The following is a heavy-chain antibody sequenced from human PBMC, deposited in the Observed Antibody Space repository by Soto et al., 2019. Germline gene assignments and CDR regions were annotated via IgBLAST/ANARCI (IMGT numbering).Heavy chain of an antibody. Sequence: VESGGGLVQPGGSLRLSCTASGFTLSSYSMNWVRQAPGKGPEWVSHISSNSDTVDYADSVKGRFTISRDNARNSLSLQMNSLRAEDTAVYYCARVGLKFLLGGEFFQVWGQGTLVTVSS. V-gene: IGHV3-48*01. CDR3: ARVGLKFLLGGEFFQV. D-gene: IGHD3-16*01. CDR1: GFTLSSYS. J-gene: IGHJ1*01. CDR2: ISSNSDTV.